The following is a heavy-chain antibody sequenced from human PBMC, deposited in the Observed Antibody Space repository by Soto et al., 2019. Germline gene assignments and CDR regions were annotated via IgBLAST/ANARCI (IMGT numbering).Heavy chain of an antibody. V-gene: IGHV3-21*01. Sequence: GGSLRLSCAASGFTFSSYSMNWVRQAPGKGLEWVSSSSSSSTYIYYADTVKGRFTISRDNAKNSLYLQMNSLRAEDTAVYFCARVYYSNLPYYFYYMDVWGQGTTVTVSS. CDR2: SSSSSTYI. CDR3: ARVYYSNLPYYFYYMDV. J-gene: IGHJ6*02. D-gene: IGHD4-4*01. CDR1: GFTFSSYS.